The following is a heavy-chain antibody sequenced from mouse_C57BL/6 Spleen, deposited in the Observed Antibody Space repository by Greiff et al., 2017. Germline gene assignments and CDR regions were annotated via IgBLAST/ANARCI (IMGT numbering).Heavy chain of an antibody. CDR1: GYSFTGYY. CDR2: INPSTGGT. Sequence: EVKLMESGPELVKPGASVKISCKASGYSFTGYYMNWVKQSPEKSLEWIGEINPSTGGTTYNQKFKAKATLTVDKSSSTAYMQLKSLTSEDSAVYYCARLSHMGYEDYWGQGTTLTVSS. D-gene: IGHD2-2*01. CDR3: ARLSHMGYEDY. V-gene: IGHV1-42*01. J-gene: IGHJ2*01.